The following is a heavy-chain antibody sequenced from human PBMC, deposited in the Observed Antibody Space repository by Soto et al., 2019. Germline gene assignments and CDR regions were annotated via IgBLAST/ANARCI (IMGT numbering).Heavy chain of an antibody. D-gene: IGHD3-3*02. CDR3: AKSVWLGAIFGVVIIPNYFDY. J-gene: IGHJ4*02. V-gene: IGHV3-23*01. CDR2: ISGSGGST. CDR1: GFTFSSYA. Sequence: GSLRLSCAASGFTFSSYAMSWVRQAPGKGLEWVSAISGSGGSTYYADSVKGRFTISRDNSKNTLYLQMNSLRAEDTAVYYCAKSVWLGAIFGVVIIPNYFDYWGQGTLVTVSS.